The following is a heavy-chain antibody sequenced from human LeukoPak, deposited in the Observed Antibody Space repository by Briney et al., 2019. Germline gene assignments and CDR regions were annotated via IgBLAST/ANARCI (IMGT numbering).Heavy chain of an antibody. D-gene: IGHD3-22*01. Sequence: AAVKVSCKASGGTFSSYAISWVRQAPGQGLEWMGGIIPIFGTANYAQKFQGRVTITTDESTITAYLELSSLRSEDTAVYYCASILDSSGYLDYWGQGTLVTVSS. CDR1: GGTFSSYA. V-gene: IGHV1-69*05. J-gene: IGHJ4*02. CDR3: ASILDSSGYLDY. CDR2: IIPIFGTA.